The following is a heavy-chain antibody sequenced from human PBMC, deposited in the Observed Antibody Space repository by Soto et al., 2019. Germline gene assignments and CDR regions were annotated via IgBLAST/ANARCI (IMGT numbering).Heavy chain of an antibody. CDR2: IKSKTDGGTT. Sequence: GGSLRLSCAASGFTFSNAWMSWVRQAPGKGLEWVGRIKSKTDGGTTDYAAPVKGRFTISRDDSKNTLYLQMNSLKTEDTAVYYCTTDMPLNWNDDKDSFDNWFDPWGQGTLVTVSS. V-gene: IGHV3-15*01. J-gene: IGHJ5*02. D-gene: IGHD1-20*01. CDR1: GFTFSNAW. CDR3: TTDMPLNWNDDKDSFDNWFDP.